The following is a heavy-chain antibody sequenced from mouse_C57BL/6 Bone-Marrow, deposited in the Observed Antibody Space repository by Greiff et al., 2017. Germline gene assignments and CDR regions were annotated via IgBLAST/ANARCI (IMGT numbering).Heavy chain of an antibody. CDR2: MYPRDGST. J-gene: IGHJ1*03. CDR3: ARLEFDGSSGDWYFDV. D-gene: IGHD1-1*01. V-gene: IGHV1-85*01. CDR1: GYTFTSYD. Sequence: QVTLKVSGPELVKPGASVKLSCKASGYTFTSYDINWVKQRPGQGLEWIGWMYPRDGSTKYNEKFKGKATLTVDTSSSTAYMELHSPTSEDSAVYFCARLEFDGSSGDWYFDVWGTGTTVTVSS.